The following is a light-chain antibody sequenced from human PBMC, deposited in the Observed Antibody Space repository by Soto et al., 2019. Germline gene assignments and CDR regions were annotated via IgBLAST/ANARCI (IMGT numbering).Light chain of an antibody. V-gene: IGKV3-15*01. CDR2: GAS. CDR3: QHEK. J-gene: IGKJ1*01. Sequence: IVMTHSPATLSVSPWERATLSCRASQSVSSNLAWYQQKPGQAPRLLIYGASTRATGIPARFSGSGSGTEFTLTISSLQSEDFAVYYCQHEKFGQGTKVDIK. CDR1: QSVSSN.